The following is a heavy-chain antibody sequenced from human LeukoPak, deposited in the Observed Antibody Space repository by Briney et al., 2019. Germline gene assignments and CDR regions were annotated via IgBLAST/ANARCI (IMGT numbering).Heavy chain of an antibody. V-gene: IGHV4-34*01. J-gene: IGHJ4*02. CDR3: AREGSSGRVAEAFDY. Sequence: SETLSLTCAVYGGSFSGYYWSWIRQPQGKGLEWIGEINHSGSTNYNPSLKSRVTLSLDTSKNQSSLKLSSVTAADTAVYYCAREGSSGRVAEAFDYWGQGTLVTVSS. CDR2: INHSGST. D-gene: IGHD3-16*01. CDR1: GGSFSGYY.